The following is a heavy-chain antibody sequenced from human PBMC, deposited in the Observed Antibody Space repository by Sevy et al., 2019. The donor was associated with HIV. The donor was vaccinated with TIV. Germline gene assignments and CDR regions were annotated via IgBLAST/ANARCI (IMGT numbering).Heavy chain of an antibody. Sequence: GESLKISCKGSGYSFTSHWIGWVRHMPGKGLEWMRIIYPDDSDTRYSPSFQGQVTFSADKSISTAYLQWSSLKASDTAMYYCATSRSGYFDSSGYYIYWGQETLVTVSS. D-gene: IGHD3-22*01. CDR2: IYPDDSDT. CDR1: GYSFTSHW. J-gene: IGHJ4*02. CDR3: ATSRSGYFDSSGYYIY. V-gene: IGHV5-51*01.